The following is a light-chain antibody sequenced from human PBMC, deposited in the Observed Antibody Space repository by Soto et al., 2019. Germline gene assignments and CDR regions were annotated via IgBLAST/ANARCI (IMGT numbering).Light chain of an antibody. Sequence: EIVLTQSPGTLSLSPGERATLSCRASQSVSSSYLVWYQQKPGQAPRLLIYDASSRATGIPDRFSGSGSGTDFTLTISRLEPEDFAVYYCQQYGSSPPFTFGPGTKVDIK. J-gene: IGKJ3*01. V-gene: IGKV3-20*01. CDR1: QSVSSSY. CDR2: DAS. CDR3: QQYGSSPPFT.